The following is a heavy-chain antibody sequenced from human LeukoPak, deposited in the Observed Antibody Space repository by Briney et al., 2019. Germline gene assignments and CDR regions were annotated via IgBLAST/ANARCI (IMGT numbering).Heavy chain of an antibody. D-gene: IGHD6-13*01. CDR3: ARGRGSWYSRQVFDY. CDR2: IYSSGST. J-gene: IGHJ4*02. V-gene: IGHV4-4*09. CDR1: GGSISGYY. Sequence: SETLSLTCTVSGGSISGYYWSWIRQPPGKGLEWIGYIYSSGSTNYNPSLKSRVTISVDTSKNQLSLKLSSVTAADTAVYYCARGRGSWYSRQVFDYWGQGTLVTVSS.